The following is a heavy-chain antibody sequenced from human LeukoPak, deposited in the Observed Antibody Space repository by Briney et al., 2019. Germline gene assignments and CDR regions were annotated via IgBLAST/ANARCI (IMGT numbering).Heavy chain of an antibody. V-gene: IGHV3-23*01. CDR2: MRGSGDNT. CDR3: AKIASVVTFYWYFDL. D-gene: IGHD4-23*01. Sequence: GGSLRLSCAASGFTFSSYAMTWVRQAPGKGLKWVSTMRGSGDNTYYADSVKGRFTISRDNSKNTLYLQMNSLTAEDTAVYYCAKIASVVTFYWYFDLWGRGTLVTVSS. CDR1: GFTFSSYA. J-gene: IGHJ2*01.